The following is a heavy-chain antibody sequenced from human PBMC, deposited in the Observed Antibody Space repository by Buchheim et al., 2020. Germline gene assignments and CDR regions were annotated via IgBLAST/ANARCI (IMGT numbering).Heavy chain of an antibody. J-gene: IGHJ6*02. V-gene: IGHV1-2*04. D-gene: IGHD5-12*01. CDR1: GYTFTGYY. Sequence: QVQLVQSGAEVKKPGASVKVSCKASGYTFTGYYMHWVRQTPGQGLEWMGWINPNSGGTNYAQKFQGWVTMTRDTSISTAYMELSRLRSDDTAVYCCAREMQYGGYITYYYYGMDVWGQGTT. CDR3: AREMQYGGYITYYYYGMDV. CDR2: INPNSGGT.